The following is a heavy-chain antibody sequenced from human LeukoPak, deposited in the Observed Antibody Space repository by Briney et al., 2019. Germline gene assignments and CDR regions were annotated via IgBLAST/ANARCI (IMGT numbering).Heavy chain of an antibody. V-gene: IGHV3-23*01. D-gene: IGHD5-18*01. J-gene: IGHJ4*02. CDR2: NSGSGGSR. CDR3: ARDELSDTNGHSYGTNFDH. Sequence: GGSLRLSCEGSGFTFSSYAMSWVRQAQGKGLEWVSSNSGSGGSRCYGDSVKGRFTVFRDNSRNTLYLQMNSLRAEDTAVYYCARDELSDTNGHSYGTNFDHWGQGTLVTVSS. CDR1: GFTFSSYA.